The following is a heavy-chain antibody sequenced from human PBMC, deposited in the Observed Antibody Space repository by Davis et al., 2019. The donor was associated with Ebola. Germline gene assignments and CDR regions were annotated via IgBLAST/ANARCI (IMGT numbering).Heavy chain of an antibody. CDR2: ISSSSAAI. CDR1: GFTFGDYA. D-gene: IGHD3-22*01. CDR3: ARDAYDSSGYYRDAFDI. V-gene: IGHV3-48*02. J-gene: IGHJ3*02. Sequence: GESLKISCSTYGFTFGDYAMNWVRQAPGRGLEWVSYISSSSAAIYYTDSVKGRFTISRDNAKNSLYLQMNSLRHDDTAIYYCARDAYDSSGYYRDAFDIWGQGTMVTVSS.